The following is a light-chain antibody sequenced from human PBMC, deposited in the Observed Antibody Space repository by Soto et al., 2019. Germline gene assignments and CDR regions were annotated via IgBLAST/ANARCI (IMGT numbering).Light chain of an antibody. J-gene: IGKJ5*01. CDR2: DAS. CDR3: QQRARWVT. Sequence: EVVLTHSPATLSMSTRQRATLSCRASQSVSSYLAWFQQKPGQAPRLLIYDASNRATGIPARFSGSGSETDFTLTISSLEPEDSAVYFCQQRARWVTFGQGTRLEI. V-gene: IGKV3-11*01. CDR1: QSVSSY.